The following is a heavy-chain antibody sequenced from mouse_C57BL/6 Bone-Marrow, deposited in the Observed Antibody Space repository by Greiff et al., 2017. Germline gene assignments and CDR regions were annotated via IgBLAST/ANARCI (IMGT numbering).Heavy chain of an antibody. CDR1: GYTFTSYW. Sequence: QVQLQQPGAELVMPGASVKLSCKASGYTFTSYWMHWVKQRPGQGLEWIGEIDPSDSYTNYNQKFKGKSTLTVDTSSSTAYMQLSSLTSEDSAIYYCAREKVSTVPYWYFDVWGTGTTVTVSS. J-gene: IGHJ1*03. CDR3: AREKVSTVPYWYFDV. CDR2: IDPSDSYT. D-gene: IGHD1-1*01. V-gene: IGHV1-69*01.